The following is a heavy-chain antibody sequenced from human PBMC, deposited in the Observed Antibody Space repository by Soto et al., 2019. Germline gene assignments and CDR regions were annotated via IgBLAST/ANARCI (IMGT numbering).Heavy chain of an antibody. CDR3: ARLSVLRFLEWLSIDYYYYYMDV. CDR1: GYTFTSYG. V-gene: IGHV1-18*01. J-gene: IGHJ6*03. D-gene: IGHD3-3*01. Sequence: GASVKVACKASGYTFTSYGIIWVRQAPGQGLEWMGWISAYNGNTNYAQKLQGRVTMTTDTSTSTAYMELRSLRSDDTAVYYCARLSVLRFLEWLSIDYYYYYMDVWGKGTTVTVSS. CDR2: ISAYNGNT.